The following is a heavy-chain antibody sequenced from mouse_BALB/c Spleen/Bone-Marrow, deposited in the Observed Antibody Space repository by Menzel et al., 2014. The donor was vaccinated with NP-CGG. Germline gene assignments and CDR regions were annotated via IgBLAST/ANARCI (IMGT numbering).Heavy chain of an antibody. V-gene: IGHV14-1*02. CDR2: IDPENGNT. Sequence: VQLQQSGAELVRPGALVKLSCKASGFNIKDYYMHWVKQRPEQGLEWIGWIDPENGNTIYDPKFQGKASITADTSSNTAYLQLSSLTSEDTAVYYCAPIYDGYYEAWFAYWGQGTLVTVSA. J-gene: IGHJ3*01. CDR3: APIYDGYYEAWFAY. CDR1: GFNIKDYY. D-gene: IGHD2-3*01.